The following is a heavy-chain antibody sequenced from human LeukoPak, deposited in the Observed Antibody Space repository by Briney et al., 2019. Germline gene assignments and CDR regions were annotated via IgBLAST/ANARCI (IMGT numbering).Heavy chain of an antibody. CDR1: GFTFEDYG. V-gene: IGHV3-20*04. CDR3: AKDGRYYGSGGYAYYYYYMDV. D-gene: IGHD3-10*01. J-gene: IGHJ6*03. CDR2: IKWNGGST. Sequence: GGSLRLSCAASGFTFEDYGMSWVRQAPGKRLEWVSGIKWNGGSTGYADSVKGRFTISRDNSKNTLYLQMNSLRAEDTAVYYCAKDGRYYGSGGYAYYYYYMDVWGKGTTVTVSS.